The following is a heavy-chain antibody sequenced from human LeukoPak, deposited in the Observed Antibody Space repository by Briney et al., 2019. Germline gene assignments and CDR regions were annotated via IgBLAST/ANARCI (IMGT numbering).Heavy chain of an antibody. D-gene: IGHD3-22*01. J-gene: IGHJ3*02. CDR2: IKHSGST. CDR1: GGSISGYY. Sequence: SETLSLTCTVSGGSISGYYWSWIRQPPGKGLEWLGEIKHSGSTNYNPSLKSRVTISVDTSKNQFSLKLSSVTAADTAVYYCASCVITCSDDVFDIWGQGTMVTVSS. CDR3: ASCVITCSDDVFDI. V-gene: IGHV4-34*01.